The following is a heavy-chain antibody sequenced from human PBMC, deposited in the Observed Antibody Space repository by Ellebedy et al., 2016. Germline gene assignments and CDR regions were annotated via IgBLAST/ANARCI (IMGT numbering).Heavy chain of an antibody. V-gene: IGHV1-8*02. J-gene: IGHJ6*02. CDR2: MNPNSGNT. CDR1: GGTFSSYA. Sequence: ASVKVSCKASGGTFSSYAINWVRQATGQGLEWMGWMNPNSGNTGYAQKFQGRVTMTRNTSISTAYMELSSLRSEDTAVYYCAREQEYSSSWYRGGYYYYGMDVWGQGTTVTVSS. CDR3: AREQEYSSSWYRGGYYYYGMDV. D-gene: IGHD6-13*01.